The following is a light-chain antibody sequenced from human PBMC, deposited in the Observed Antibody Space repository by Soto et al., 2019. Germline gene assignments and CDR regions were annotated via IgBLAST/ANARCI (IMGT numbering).Light chain of an antibody. Sequence: DIQMTQSPSSLSASVGDIVTITCRASQSISSYLNWYQQKPGKAPKLLIYAAYNLQSGVPSRFRGSGSGTDFTLTISSLQPEDFATYYCQQSYNSPPITCGQGTRLEIK. V-gene: IGKV1-39*01. J-gene: IGKJ5*01. CDR3: QQSYNSPPIT. CDR1: QSISSY. CDR2: AAY.